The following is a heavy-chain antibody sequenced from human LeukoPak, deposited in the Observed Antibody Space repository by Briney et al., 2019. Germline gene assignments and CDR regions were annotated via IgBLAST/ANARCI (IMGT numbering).Heavy chain of an antibody. CDR2: IYPGDSDT. D-gene: IGHD3-10*01. CDR1: GYSFTSYW. V-gene: IGHV5-51*01. J-gene: IGHJ1*01. Sequence: GESLKISCKDSGYSFTSYWIGWVRQMPGKGLEWMGIIYPGDSDTRYSPSFQGQVTISADKSIRTAYLQWSSLKASDTAMYYCATYAGSSSKYFQHWGQGTLVTVSS. CDR3: ATYAGSSSKYFQH.